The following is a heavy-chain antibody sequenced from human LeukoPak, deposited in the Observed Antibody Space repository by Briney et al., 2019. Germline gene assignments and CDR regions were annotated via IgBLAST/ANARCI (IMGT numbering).Heavy chain of an antibody. CDR2: IYYSGST. D-gene: IGHD3-16*01. CDR1: GGSISSSSYY. Sequence: SETLSLTCTVSGGSISSSSYYWGWIRQPPGKGLEWIGSIYYSGSTYYNPSLKSRVTISVDTSKNQFSLKLSSVTAADTAVYYCARARYVHEPFDPWGQGTLVTVSS. J-gene: IGHJ5*02. CDR3: ARARYVHEPFDP. V-gene: IGHV4-39*07.